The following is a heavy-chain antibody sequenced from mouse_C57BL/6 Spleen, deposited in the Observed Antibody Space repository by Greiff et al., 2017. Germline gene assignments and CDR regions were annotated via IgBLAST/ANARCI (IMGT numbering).Heavy chain of an antibody. J-gene: IGHJ2*01. D-gene: IGHD1-1*01. Sequence: VQLQQPGAELVRPGTSVKLSCKASGYTFTSYWMHWVKQRTGQGLEWIGVIDPSDSNTNYNQKFKGKATLTVDPSSSTAYMQLSSLTSEDAAVDYCARTTTVVDRDCDYWGQGTTLTVSA. CDR2: IDPSDSNT. CDR3: ARTTTVVDRDCDY. V-gene: IGHV1-59*01. CDR1: GYTFTSYW.